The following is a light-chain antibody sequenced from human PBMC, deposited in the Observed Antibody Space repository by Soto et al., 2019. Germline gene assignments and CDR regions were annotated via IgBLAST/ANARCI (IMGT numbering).Light chain of an antibody. CDR2: DVS. CDR3: NSYTSSSTPYV. CDR1: SSDVGGYNY. J-gene: IGLJ1*01. V-gene: IGLV2-14*03. Sequence: QSVLTQPAPVSGSPGQSITISCTGTSSDVGGYNYVSWYQHHPGKAPKLMIYDVSNRPSGVSNRFSGSKSGNTASLTISGLQAEDEADYYCNSYTSSSTPYVFGTGTKVTVL.